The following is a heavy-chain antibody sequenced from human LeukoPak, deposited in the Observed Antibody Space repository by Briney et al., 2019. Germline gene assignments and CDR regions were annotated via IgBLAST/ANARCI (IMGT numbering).Heavy chain of an antibody. J-gene: IGHJ4*02. D-gene: IGHD3-22*01. CDR3: ARVGYYDSSGYYVPRFYFDY. CDR2: IYYSGST. CDR1: GGSISSYY. V-gene: IGHV4-59*01. Sequence: SETLSLTCTVSGGSISSYYWSWIRQPPGKGLEWIGYIYYSGSTNYNPSLKSRVTISVDTSKNQFSLKLSSVTAADTAVYYSARVGYYDSSGYYVPRFYFDYWGQGTLVTVSS.